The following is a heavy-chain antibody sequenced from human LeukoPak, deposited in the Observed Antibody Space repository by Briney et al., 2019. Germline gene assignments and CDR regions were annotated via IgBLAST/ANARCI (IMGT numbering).Heavy chain of an antibody. CDR1: GFTFSSYS. D-gene: IGHD4/OR15-4a*01. CDR2: ISSSSSYI. CDR3: ARGHPLMTMVGDLDY. V-gene: IGHV3-21*01. J-gene: IGHJ4*02. Sequence: GGSLRLSCAASGFTFSSYSMNWVRQAPGKGLEWVSSISSSSSYIYYADSVKGRFTISRDNAKNSLYLQMNSLRAEDTAVYYCARGHPLMTMVGDLDYWGQGTLVTVSS.